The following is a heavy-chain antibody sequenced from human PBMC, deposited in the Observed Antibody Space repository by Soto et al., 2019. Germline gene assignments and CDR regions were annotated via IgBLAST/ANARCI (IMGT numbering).Heavy chain of an antibody. J-gene: IGHJ6*02. CDR3: AKDMRRRGEYSSSSTVAYYSGMDV. D-gene: IGHD6-6*01. Sequence: QVQLVESGGGVVQPGRSLRLSCAASGFIFSSYGIHWVRQAPGKRLEWVTVISYDGNNKYYVDSVKGRFPISRDNSKNTLSLQMNILRAEDTAVYFCAKDMRRRGEYSSSSTVAYYSGMDVWCQGTTVTVSS. CDR1: GFIFSSYG. CDR2: ISYDGNNK. V-gene: IGHV3-30*18.